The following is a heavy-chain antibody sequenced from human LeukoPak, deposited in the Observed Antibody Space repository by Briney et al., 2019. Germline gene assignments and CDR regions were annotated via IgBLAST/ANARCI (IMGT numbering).Heavy chain of an antibody. Sequence: GGSLRLSCAASAFTFSDYSMNWVRQAPGKGLEWISYISGRSSTIYYADSVRGRFTISRDNAKYSMYLQMNSLRAEDTAVYYCARDRLTSGSYFFDYWGQGTLVTVSS. D-gene: IGHD1-26*01. CDR2: ISGRSSTI. J-gene: IGHJ4*02. CDR3: ARDRLTSGSYFFDY. V-gene: IGHV3-48*01. CDR1: AFTFSDYS.